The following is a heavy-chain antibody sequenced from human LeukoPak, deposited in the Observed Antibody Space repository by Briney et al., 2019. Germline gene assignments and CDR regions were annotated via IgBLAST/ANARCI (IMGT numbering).Heavy chain of an antibody. V-gene: IGHV3-23*01. D-gene: IGHD3-10*01. Sequence: GGSLRLPCVASGFTFSAYAMTWVRQAPGKGLEWVSGIRGSSGVTYYADSVKGRFTISRDNSKNTLYLQMNSLRAEDTAVYYCGKDPPGSRIIMAAFDYSGQGTLVTVSS. CDR1: GFTFSAYA. CDR2: IRGSSGVT. J-gene: IGHJ4*02. CDR3: GKDPPGSRIIMAAFDY.